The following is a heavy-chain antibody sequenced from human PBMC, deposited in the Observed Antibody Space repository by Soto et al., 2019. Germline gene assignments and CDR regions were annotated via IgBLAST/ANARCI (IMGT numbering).Heavy chain of an antibody. CDR1: GFTFSSYT. J-gene: IGHJ4*02. D-gene: IGHD6-19*01. CDR3: AREWSISVAAPGY. CDR2: ISNNGINK. Sequence: QVQLVESGGGVVQSGRSLRLSCVASGFTFSSYTMYWVREAPGKGLEWVAGISNNGINKDYVDSVKGRFTISRDNSKNTLNLQMKSLRREDMGIYYCAREWSISVAAPGYWGQGTLVTVSS. V-gene: IGHV3-30-3*01.